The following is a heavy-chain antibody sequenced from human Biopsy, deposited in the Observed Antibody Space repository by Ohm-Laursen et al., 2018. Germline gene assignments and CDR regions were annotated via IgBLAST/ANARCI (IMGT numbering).Heavy chain of an antibody. V-gene: IGHV1-69*04. CDR2: IVPILGHL. D-gene: IGHD3-3*01. CDR3: AADADGYYTEFDY. CDR1: GGPSSNYA. Sequence: SVKVSCKASGGPSSNYAFSWVRQAPGQGLEWVGRIVPILGHLNYAQRFQGRVSITADKSTTYVYMELSRLTSGDTAVYYCAADADGYYTEFDYWGPGTLVTVST. J-gene: IGHJ4*02.